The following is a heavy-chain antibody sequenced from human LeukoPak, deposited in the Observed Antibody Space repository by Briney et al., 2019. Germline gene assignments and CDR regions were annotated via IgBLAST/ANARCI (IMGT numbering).Heavy chain of an antibody. CDR3: AKAHTEYSSLFPMGV. CDR1: GFTFDDYA. CDR2: ISWNSGSI. D-gene: IGHD6-6*01. Sequence: GGSLRLSCAASGFTFDDYAMHWVRQAPGKGLEWVSGISWNSGSIGYADSVKGRFTISRDNAKNSLYLQMNSLRAEDTALYYCAKAHTEYSSLFPMGVWGKGTTVTVSS. V-gene: IGHV3-9*01. J-gene: IGHJ6*03.